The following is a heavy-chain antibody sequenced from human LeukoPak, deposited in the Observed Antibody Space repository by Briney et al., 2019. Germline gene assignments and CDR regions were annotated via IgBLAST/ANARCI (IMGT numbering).Heavy chain of an antibody. Sequence: ASVKVSCKASGYTFTGYFMHWVRQAPGQGLEWMGWISPDTGGTNYAQKFQGRVTMTWDTSISTAYMELSRLTSDDTAVYYCARAANYFDTSGYTQTFDYWGQGTLVTVSS. J-gene: IGHJ4*02. V-gene: IGHV1-2*02. D-gene: IGHD3-22*01. CDR3: ARAANYFDTSGYTQTFDY. CDR2: ISPDTGGT. CDR1: GYTFTGYF.